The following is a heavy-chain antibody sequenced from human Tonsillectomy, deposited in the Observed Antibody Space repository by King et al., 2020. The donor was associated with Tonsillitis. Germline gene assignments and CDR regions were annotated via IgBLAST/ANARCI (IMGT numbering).Heavy chain of an antibody. J-gene: IGHJ4*02. D-gene: IGHD3-3*01. CDR2: IYYSGST. CDR1: GGSISSYY. Sequence: VQLQESGPGLVKPSETLSLTCTVSGGSISSYYWSWIRQPPGKGLEWIGYIYYSGSTNYNPSLKSRVTISVDTSKNQFSLKLSSVTAADTAVYYCARVFYDHLDYWGRGTLVTVSS. V-gene: IGHV4-59*01. CDR3: ARVFYDHLDY.